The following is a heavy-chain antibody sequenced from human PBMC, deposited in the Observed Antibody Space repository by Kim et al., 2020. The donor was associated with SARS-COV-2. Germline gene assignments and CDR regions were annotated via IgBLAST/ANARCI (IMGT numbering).Heavy chain of an antibody. CDR2: ISAYNGNT. CDR3: ARDVVVVVAATEDYFDY. V-gene: IGHV1-18*04. J-gene: IGHJ4*02. Sequence: ASVKVSCKASGYTFTSYGISWVRQAPGQGLEWMGWISAYNGNTNYAQKLQGRVTMTTDTSTSTAYMELRSLRSDDTAVYYCARDVVVVVAATEDYFDYWGQGTLVTVSS. D-gene: IGHD2-15*01. CDR1: GYTFTSYG.